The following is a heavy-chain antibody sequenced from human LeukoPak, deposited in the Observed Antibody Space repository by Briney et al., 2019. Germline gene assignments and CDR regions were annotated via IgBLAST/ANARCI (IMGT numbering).Heavy chain of an antibody. Sequence: SETLSLTWTVSGGSISSYYWSWVRQPPGKGLEWIGYVSYDGSTNYSPSLKSRATISLYTSKNQYSLNLSSVTTADTAVYYCARTTTTFDDWGQGTLVTVSS. CDR1: GGSISSYY. J-gene: IGHJ4*02. V-gene: IGHV4-59*01. CDR2: VSYDGST. CDR3: ARTTTTFDD. D-gene: IGHD4-11*01.